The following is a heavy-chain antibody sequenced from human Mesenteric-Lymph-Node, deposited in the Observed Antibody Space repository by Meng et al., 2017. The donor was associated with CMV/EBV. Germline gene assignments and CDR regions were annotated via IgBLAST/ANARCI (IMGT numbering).Heavy chain of an antibody. CDR2: IYYSGST. J-gene: IGHJ4*02. CDR3: VRVLKTYYYDSSGYSSPHYFDY. V-gene: IGHV4-39*01. Sequence: YYRGWIRQPPGKGLEWIGTIYYSGSTYYNPSLKSRVTISVDTSKNQFSLKLSSVTAADTAVYYCVRVLKTYYYDSSGYSSPHYFDYWGQGTLVTVSS. D-gene: IGHD3-22*01. CDR1: YY.